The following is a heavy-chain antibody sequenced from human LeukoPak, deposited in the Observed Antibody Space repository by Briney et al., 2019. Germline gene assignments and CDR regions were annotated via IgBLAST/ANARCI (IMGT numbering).Heavy chain of an antibody. CDR3: ARGFWSGSPFDY. J-gene: IGHJ4*02. V-gene: IGHV4-34*01. D-gene: IGHD3-3*01. CDR2: INHSGST. Sequence: NPSETLSLTCAVYGGPFSGYYWSWIRQPPGKGLEWIGEINHSGSTNYNPSLKSRVTISVDTSKNQFSLKLSSVTAADTAVYYCARGFWSGSPFDYWGQGTLVTVSS. CDR1: GGPFSGYY.